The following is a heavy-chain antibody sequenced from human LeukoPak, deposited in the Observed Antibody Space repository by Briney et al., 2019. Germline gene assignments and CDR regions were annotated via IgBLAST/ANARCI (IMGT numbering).Heavy chain of an antibody. CDR2: IIPILGIA. CDR1: GYTFTSYG. J-gene: IGHJ4*02. CDR3: ARGSTDGYPVSVFY. V-gene: IGHV1-69*04. D-gene: IGHD5-24*01. Sequence: GASVKVSCKASGYTFTSYGISWVRQAPGQGLEWMGRIIPILGIANYAQKFQGRVTITADKSTSTAYMELSSLRSEDTAVYYCARGSTDGYPVSVFYWGQETLVTVSS.